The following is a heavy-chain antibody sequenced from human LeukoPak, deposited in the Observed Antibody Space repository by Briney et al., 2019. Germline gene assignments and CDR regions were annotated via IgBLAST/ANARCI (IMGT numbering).Heavy chain of an antibody. J-gene: IGHJ4*02. Sequence: KTGGSLRLSXAASGFTFSSYSMNWVRQTPGKGLGWVSSISSSSSYIYYADSVKGRFTISRDNAKNSLYLQMNSLRAEDTAVYYCARDLSGDYWGQGTLVTVSS. CDR1: GFTFSSYS. D-gene: IGHD3-3*01. V-gene: IGHV3-21*01. CDR3: ARDLSGDY. CDR2: ISSSSSYI.